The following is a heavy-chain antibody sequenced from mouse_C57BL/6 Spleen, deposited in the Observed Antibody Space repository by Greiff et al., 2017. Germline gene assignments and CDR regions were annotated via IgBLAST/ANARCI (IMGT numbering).Heavy chain of an antibody. CDR1: GYTFTDYY. J-gene: IGHJ4*01. D-gene: IGHD5-1-1*01. Sequence: QVQLKASGAELVRPGASVKLSCKASGYTFTDYYINWVKQRPGQGLEWIARIYPGSGNTYYNEKFKGKATLTAEKSSSTAYMQLSSLTSEDSAVYFCANTAMDYWGQGTSVTVSS. CDR3: ANTAMDY. V-gene: IGHV1-76*01. CDR2: IYPGSGNT.